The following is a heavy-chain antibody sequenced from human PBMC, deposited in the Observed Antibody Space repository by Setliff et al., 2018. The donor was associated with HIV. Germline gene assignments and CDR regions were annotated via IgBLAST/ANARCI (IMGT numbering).Heavy chain of an antibody. V-gene: IGHV3-11*04. CDR3: ARSPQGGYFDY. J-gene: IGHJ4*03. CDR1: GFIFSDYY. CDR2: MSSGGGTI. Sequence: GGSLRLSCAASGFIFSDYYMSWIRQAPGKGLEWLSYMSSGGGTIDYADSVRGRFTISRDNAENSVYLQMNSLRVDDTAVYYCARSPQGGYFDYWGQGTLVTVSS.